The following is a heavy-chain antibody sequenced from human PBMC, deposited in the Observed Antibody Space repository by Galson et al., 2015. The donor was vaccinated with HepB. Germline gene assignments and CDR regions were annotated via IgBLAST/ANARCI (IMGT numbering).Heavy chain of an antibody. J-gene: IGHJ3*02. CDR2: ISAHNGNT. CDR3: TRSNADYVWGSFFLI. Sequence: QSGAEVKKPGASLKVSCKASGYTFTNYGITWVRQAPGQGLEWMGWISAHNGNTNYAQKIQGRATMTTDTSTSTAYMELRSLRSDDTAVYYCTRSNADYVWGSFFLIWGQGTMVTVSS. V-gene: IGHV1-18*01. CDR1: GYTFTNYG. D-gene: IGHD3-16*01.